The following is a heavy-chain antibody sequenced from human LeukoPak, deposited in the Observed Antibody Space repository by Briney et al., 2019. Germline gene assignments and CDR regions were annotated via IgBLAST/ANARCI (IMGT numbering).Heavy chain of an antibody. D-gene: IGHD6-13*01. Sequence: GGSLRLSCAASGFTFTSYDMSWVRQAPGKGLEWVSLLSRDGISTYYADAVKGRFIISRDISKNTLYLQMNSLRAEDTAVYYCAKEGRWPFDYWGQGTLVTVSS. J-gene: IGHJ4*02. CDR1: GFTFTSYD. V-gene: IGHV3-23*01. CDR3: AKEGRWPFDY. CDR2: LSRDGIST.